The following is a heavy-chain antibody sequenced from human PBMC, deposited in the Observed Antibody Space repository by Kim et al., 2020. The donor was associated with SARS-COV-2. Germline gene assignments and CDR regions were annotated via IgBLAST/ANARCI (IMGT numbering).Heavy chain of an antibody. J-gene: IGHJ4*02. CDR3: ARDAGSGLPIDY. CDR1: GFTFRSYE. Sequence: GGSLRLSCVASGFTFRSYEMDWVRQAPGKGLEWVSYISSGGNTMYYADSVKGRFTISRDNARNALYMQMNSLRAEDTAVYYCARDAGSGLPIDYWGQGTLLTVSS. V-gene: IGHV3-48*03. CDR2: ISSGGNTM. D-gene: IGHD2-15*01.